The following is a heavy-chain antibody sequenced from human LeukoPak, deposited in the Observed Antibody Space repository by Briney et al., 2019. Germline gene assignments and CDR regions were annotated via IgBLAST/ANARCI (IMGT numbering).Heavy chain of an antibody. CDR3: ARTTYCSSTSCRKGFDY. Sequence: ASVEVSCKASGYTFTGYYMHWVRQAPGQRLEWMGWINPNSGGTNYAQKFQGRVTMTRDTSISTAYMELSRLRSDDTAVYYCARTTYCSSTSCRKGFDYWGQGTLVTVSS. D-gene: IGHD2-2*01. J-gene: IGHJ4*02. CDR1: GYTFTGYY. CDR2: INPNSGGT. V-gene: IGHV1-2*02.